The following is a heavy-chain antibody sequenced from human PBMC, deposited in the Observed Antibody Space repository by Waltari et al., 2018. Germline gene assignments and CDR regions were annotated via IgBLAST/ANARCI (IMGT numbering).Heavy chain of an antibody. D-gene: IGHD3-3*01. J-gene: IGHJ5*02. Sequence: QVQLVQSGAEVKKPGSSVKVSCKTSGGTLNSDAITWVRQAPGQSLEGMGGIVPILGITNHAPKFQGRVTITADTSTGTVFMELSSLRSYDTAVYYWAGGVRIFGVVRWFDPWGQGTLVTVSS. CDR3: AGGVRIFGVVRWFDP. V-gene: IGHV1-69*10. CDR2: IVPILGIT. CDR1: GGTLNSDA.